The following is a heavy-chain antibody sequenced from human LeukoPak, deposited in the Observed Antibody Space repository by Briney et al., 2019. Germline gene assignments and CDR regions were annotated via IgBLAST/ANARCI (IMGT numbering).Heavy chain of an antibody. CDR2: ISGSGGGT. Sequence: GGSLRLSCAVSGITLSNYGMSWVRPAPGKGLEWVAGISGSGGGTHYADSVKGRFTISRDNPKNTLHLQMNSLRAEDTAVYFCAKRGVVIRVILVGFHKEAYYFDSWGQGALVTVSS. D-gene: IGHD3-10*01. V-gene: IGHV3-23*01. CDR1: GITLSNYG. J-gene: IGHJ4*02. CDR3: AKRGVVIRVILVGFHKEAYYFDS.